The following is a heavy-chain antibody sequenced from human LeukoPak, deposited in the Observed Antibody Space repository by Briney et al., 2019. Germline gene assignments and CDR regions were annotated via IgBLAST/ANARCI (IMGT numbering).Heavy chain of an antibody. CDR1: GFTFSSYA. V-gene: IGHV3-23*01. D-gene: IGHD5-12*01. J-gene: IGHJ4*02. Sequence: GGSLRLSCAASGFTFSSYAMSWVRQAQGKGLEWVSAISGSGGSTYYADSVKGRFTSSRDNSKNTLYLQMSSLRAEDTAVYYCAKKWLFGFDYWGQGTLVTVSS. CDR2: ISGSGGST. CDR3: AKKWLFGFDY.